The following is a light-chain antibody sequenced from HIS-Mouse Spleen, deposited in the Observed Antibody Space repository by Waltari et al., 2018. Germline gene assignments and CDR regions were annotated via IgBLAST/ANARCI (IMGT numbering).Light chain of an antibody. CDR2: RNN. V-gene: IGLV1-47*01. J-gene: IGLJ3*02. CDR3: AAWDDSLSGPWV. Sequence: QSVLTQPPSASGTPGQRVTISCSGSSSNIGSNYVYWYQQLPGTAPKLLIYRNNRRPSCVPDRFSGSKYGTSASLAISGLRSEDEADYYCAAWDDSLSGPWVFGGGTKLTVL. CDR1: SSNIGSNY.